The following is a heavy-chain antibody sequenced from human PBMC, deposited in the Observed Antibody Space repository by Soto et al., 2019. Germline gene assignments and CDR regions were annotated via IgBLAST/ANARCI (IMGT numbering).Heavy chain of an antibody. J-gene: IGHJ6*02. D-gene: IGHD3-22*01. V-gene: IGHV1-8*01. CDR3: ARGPNYYDTSVYYGKGMDV. CDR1: GYTFTRYD. Sequence: ASVKVSGKASGYTFTRYDINWVRQATGQGLEWMGWMNPNSGNTGYAQKFQGRVTMTRNTSISTAYMELSSLRSEDTAVYYCARGPNYYDTSVYYGKGMDVWAEGTAVTVS. CDR2: MNPNSGNT.